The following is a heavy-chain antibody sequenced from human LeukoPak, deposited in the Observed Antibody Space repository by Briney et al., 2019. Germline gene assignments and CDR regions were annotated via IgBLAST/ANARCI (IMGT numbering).Heavy chain of an antibody. CDR2: MNPNSGNT. Sequence: ASVKVSCKASGYTFTSYDINWVRQATGQGLEWMGWMNPNSGNTGYAQKFQGRVTMTRNTSISTAYMELSSLRSEDTAVYYCARVSSGWYFPYYYYGMDVWGQGTTVTVSS. CDR3: ARVSSGWYFPYYYYGMDV. CDR1: GYTFTSYD. J-gene: IGHJ6*02. D-gene: IGHD6-19*01. V-gene: IGHV1-8*01.